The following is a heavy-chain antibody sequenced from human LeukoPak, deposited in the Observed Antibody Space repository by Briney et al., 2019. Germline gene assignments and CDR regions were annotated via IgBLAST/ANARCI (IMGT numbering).Heavy chain of an antibody. CDR3: ARVTAVAETY. J-gene: IGHJ4*02. CDR2: ISYDGSNK. D-gene: IGHD6-19*01. V-gene: IGHV3-30*04. Sequence: RSLRLSCAASGFTFSSYAMHWVRQAPGKGLEWVAVISYDGSNKYYADSVKGRFTISRDNSKNTLCLQMNSLRAEDTAVYYCARVTAVAETYWGQGTLVTVSS. CDR1: GFTFSSYA.